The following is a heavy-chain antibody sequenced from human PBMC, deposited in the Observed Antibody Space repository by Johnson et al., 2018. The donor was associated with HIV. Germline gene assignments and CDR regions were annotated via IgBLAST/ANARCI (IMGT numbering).Heavy chain of an antibody. CDR2: IWYDGSNK. D-gene: IGHD3-10*01. V-gene: IGHV3-7*01. J-gene: IGHJ3*02. CDR1: GFTFSSYW. CDR3: ASEVRGVLDI. Sequence: VQLVESGGGLVQPGGSLRLSCAASGFTFSSYWMSWVRQAPGKGLEWVAVIWYDGSNKYDVDSVKGRFTISRDNAKNSLYLQMNSLRVEDTAVYYCASEVRGVLDIWGQGTMVTVSS.